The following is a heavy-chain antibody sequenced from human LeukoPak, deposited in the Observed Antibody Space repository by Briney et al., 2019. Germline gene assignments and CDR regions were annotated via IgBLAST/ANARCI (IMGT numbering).Heavy chain of an antibody. CDR2: ITTTGTPI. D-gene: IGHD6-19*01. CDR1: GFIFTSYE. CDR3: ARGFQWLEN. V-gene: IGHV3-48*03. Sequence: PGGSLRLSCAASGFIFTSYEMNWVRQAPGKGLEWLSYITTTGTPIYYSDSVKGRFTISRDNAKNSLYLQMNILRAEDTAIYYCARGFQWLENWGQGTLVTVSS. J-gene: IGHJ4*02.